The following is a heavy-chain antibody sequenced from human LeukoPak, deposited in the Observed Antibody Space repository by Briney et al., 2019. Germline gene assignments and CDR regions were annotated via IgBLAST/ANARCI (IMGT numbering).Heavy chain of an antibody. V-gene: IGHV3-9*01. CDR2: ISWNSGSI. CDR1: GFTFDDYA. CDR3: AKESVGAVAGTFGY. Sequence: PGRSLRLSCPASGFTFDDYAMHWARQAPGKGLGWVSGISWNSGSIGYAASVKGRFTISRDNAKSSLYLQMNSLRAEDTALYYCAKESVGAVAGTFGYWAQGTLVTVPS. J-gene: IGHJ4*02. D-gene: IGHD6-19*01.